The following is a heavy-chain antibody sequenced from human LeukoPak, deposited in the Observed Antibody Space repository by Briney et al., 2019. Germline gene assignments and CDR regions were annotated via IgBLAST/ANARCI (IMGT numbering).Heavy chain of an antibody. CDR1: GGSISSGGYY. D-gene: IGHD3-3*01. CDR3: ARGSYDFWSGYFYYYYYYGMDV. J-gene: IGHJ6*02. Sequence: PSETLSLTCTVSGGSISSGGYYWSWIRQHPGKGLEWIGYIYYSGSTYYNPSLKSRVTISVDTSKSQFSLKLSSVTAADTAVYYCARGSYDFWSGYFYYYYYYGMDVWGQGTTVTVSS. V-gene: IGHV4-31*03. CDR2: IYYSGST.